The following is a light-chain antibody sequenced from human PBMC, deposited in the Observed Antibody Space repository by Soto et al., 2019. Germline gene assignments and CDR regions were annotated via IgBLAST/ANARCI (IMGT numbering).Light chain of an antibody. CDR1: QSVSIN. CDR3: HQYNNWPRT. V-gene: IGKV3-15*01. J-gene: IGKJ1*01. CDR2: GTS. Sequence: DIEMTQSPATLSVSPGERFTLSCMASQSVSINLAWYQQKPGQAPRLLIYGTSTRATGIPARFSGSGYGTEFTLTISSLQSEDLAFYYCHQYNNWPRTLGQGTKVDI.